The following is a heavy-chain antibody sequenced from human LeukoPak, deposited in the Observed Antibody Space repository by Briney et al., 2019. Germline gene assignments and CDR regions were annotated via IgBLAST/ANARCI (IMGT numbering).Heavy chain of an antibody. J-gene: IGHJ4*02. CDR2: IKQDGSEK. CDR1: GFTFSSYW. CDR3: VRRYCSSTSCTLDS. Sequence: PGGSLRLSCAASGFTFSSYWMSWVRQAPGKGLEWVANIKQDGSEKYYVDSVKGRFTISRDNAKNSLYLQMNSLRAEDTAVYYCVRRYCSSTSCTLDSWGQGTLVTVSS. D-gene: IGHD2-2*01. V-gene: IGHV3-7*02.